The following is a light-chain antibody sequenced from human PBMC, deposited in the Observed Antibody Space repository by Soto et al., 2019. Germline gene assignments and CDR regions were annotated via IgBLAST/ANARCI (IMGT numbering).Light chain of an antibody. CDR2: GAS. J-gene: IGKJ1*01. CDR3: QQYNNWPRT. CDR1: QSFSSN. Sequence: EIVMTQSPATLSVSPGERATLSCRASQSFSSNLAWYQQKPGQAPRLLIYGASTRATGIPARFSGSGSGTEFTLTISSLQSEDFEVYYCQQYNNWPRTFGQGTKVDIX. V-gene: IGKV3-15*01.